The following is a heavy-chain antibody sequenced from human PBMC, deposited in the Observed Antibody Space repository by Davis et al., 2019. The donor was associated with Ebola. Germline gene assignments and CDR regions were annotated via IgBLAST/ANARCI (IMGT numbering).Heavy chain of an antibody. CDR3: TMTVGLFDY. Sequence: GGSLRLSCAASGFTFSGSAMHWVRQASGKGLEWVGRIRSKANSYATAYAASVKGRLTISRDDSKNTAYLQMNSLKTEDTAVYYCTMTVGLFDYWGQGTLVTVSS. J-gene: IGHJ4*02. CDR2: IRSKANSYAT. CDR1: GFTFSGSA. D-gene: IGHD4-23*01. V-gene: IGHV3-73*01.